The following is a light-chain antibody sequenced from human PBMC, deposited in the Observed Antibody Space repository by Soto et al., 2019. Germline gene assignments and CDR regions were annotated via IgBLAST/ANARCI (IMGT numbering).Light chain of an antibody. Sequence: EIVMTQSPATLSVSPGERATLSCRASQSVSSNLAWYQQKPGQAPRLLIYGASTRATGIPARFSGSGSGTEFTLTISSLQSEDFAVYYCQQYNNWPPEITFGQ. CDR3: QQYNNWPPEIT. J-gene: IGKJ5*01. V-gene: IGKV3-15*01. CDR1: QSVSSN. CDR2: GAS.